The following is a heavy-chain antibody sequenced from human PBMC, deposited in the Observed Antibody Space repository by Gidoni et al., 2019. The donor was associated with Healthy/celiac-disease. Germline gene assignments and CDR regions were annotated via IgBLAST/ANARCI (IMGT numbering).Heavy chain of an antibody. V-gene: IGHV4-34*01. J-gene: IGHJ4*02. D-gene: IGHD3-10*01. Sequence: QVQLQQWGAGLLKPSETLSLTCAVYGGSFSGYYWSWIRQPPGKGLEWIGEINHSGSTNYNPSLKSRVTISVDTSKNQFSLKLSSVTAADTAVYYCARGTRGYYFDYWGQGTLDTVSS. CDR3: ARGTRGYYFDY. CDR2: INHSGST. CDR1: GGSFSGYY.